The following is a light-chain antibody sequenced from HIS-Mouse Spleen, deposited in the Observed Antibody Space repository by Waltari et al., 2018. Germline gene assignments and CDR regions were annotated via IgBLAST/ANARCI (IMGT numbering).Light chain of an antibody. J-gene: IGLJ2*01. V-gene: IGLV3-10*01. CDR2: EDS. CDR3: YSTDSSGNHRV. CDR1: ALPKKY. Sequence: SYELTQPPSLSVSPVPTARTHCSGDALPKKYAYWYQQKSGQAPVLVIYEDSKRPTGITERFSGSSSGKMATLTISGAQVEDEADYYCYSTDSSGNHRVFGGGTKLTVL.